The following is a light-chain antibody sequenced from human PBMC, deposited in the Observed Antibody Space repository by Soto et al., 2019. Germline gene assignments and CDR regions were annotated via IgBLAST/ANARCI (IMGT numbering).Light chain of an antibody. V-gene: IGKV3-15*01. J-gene: IGKJ1*01. CDR1: QSVSSN. Sequence: IVMTQSPATLSVSPGERATLSCRASQSVSSNLAWYQQKPGQAPRLLIFGASTRATGIPARFSGSGSGTEFPLTTNSLQSEDFAVYYCQQYNNWPRTFGQGTTVEIK. CDR2: GAS. CDR3: QQYNNWPRT.